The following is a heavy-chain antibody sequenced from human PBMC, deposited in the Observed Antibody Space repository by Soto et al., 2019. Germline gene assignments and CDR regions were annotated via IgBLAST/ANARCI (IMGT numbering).Heavy chain of an antibody. V-gene: IGHV3-30*18. D-gene: IGHD3-9*01. CDR3: AKDLTWFDP. CDR2: ISYDGSNK. Sequence: PGGSLRLSCAASGFTFSSYGMHWVRQAPGKGLEWVAVISYDGSNKYYADSVKGRFTISRDNSKNTLYLQMNSLRAEDTAVYYCAKDLTWFDPWGQGTLVTVSS. J-gene: IGHJ5*02. CDR1: GFTFSSYG.